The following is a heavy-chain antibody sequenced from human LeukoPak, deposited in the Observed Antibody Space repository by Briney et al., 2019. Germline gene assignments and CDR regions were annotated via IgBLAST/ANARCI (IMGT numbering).Heavy chain of an antibody. CDR3: ARDRWEEYNWNYNDAFDI. V-gene: IGHV1-69*04. CDR2: IIPIFGIA. CDR1: GGTFSSYA. J-gene: IGHJ3*02. D-gene: IGHD1-7*01. Sequence: SVKVSCKASGGTFSSYAISWVRQAPGQGLEWMGRIIPIFGIANYAQKFQGRVTITADKSTSTAYMELSSLRSEDTAVYYCARDRWEEYNWNYNDAFDIWGQGTMVTVSS.